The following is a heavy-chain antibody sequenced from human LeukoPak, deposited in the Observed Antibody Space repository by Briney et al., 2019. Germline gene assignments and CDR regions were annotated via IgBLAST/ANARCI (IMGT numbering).Heavy chain of an antibody. CDR2: IKQDGSEK. J-gene: IGHJ4*02. D-gene: IGHD5-18*01. Sequence: GGSLRLSCAASGFTFSSYWMSWVRQAPGKGLEWVANIKQDGSEKYYVDSVKGRFTISRDNAKNSLYLQMNSLRAEDTAVYYCARARVEYSYDLFDYWGQGTPVTVSS. CDR1: GFTFSSYW. CDR3: ARARVEYSYDLFDY. V-gene: IGHV3-7*01.